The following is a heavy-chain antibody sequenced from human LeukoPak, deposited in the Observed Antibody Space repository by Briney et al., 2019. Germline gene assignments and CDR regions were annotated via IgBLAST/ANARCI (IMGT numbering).Heavy chain of an antibody. CDR1: GGSISSGGYY. V-gene: IGHV4-31*03. D-gene: IGHD2-2*01. CDR3: ARGILRPAAAAYFDY. CDR2: IYYSGST. J-gene: IGHJ4*02. Sequence: SETLSLTCTVSGGSISSGGYYWSWIRPHPGKGLEWIGYIYYSGSTYYNPSLKSRVTISVDTSKNQFSLKLSSVTAADTAVYYCARGILRPAAAAYFDYWGQGTLVTVSS.